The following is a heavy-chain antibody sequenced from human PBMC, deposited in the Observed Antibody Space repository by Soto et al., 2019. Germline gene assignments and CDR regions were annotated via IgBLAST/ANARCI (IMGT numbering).Heavy chain of an antibody. D-gene: IGHD4-17*01. V-gene: IGHV4-31*03. CDR2: ISYSEST. Sequence: SETLSLTCTVSGGSISSRGYYCSWIRQFPGKGLEWIGYISYSESTDYNPSLKSRVTISADTSKNQFSLKLSSVTAADTAVYYCAGGNDYAKIGYWGQGAQVTVSS. J-gene: IGHJ4*02. CDR1: GGSISSRGYY. CDR3: AGGNDYAKIGY.